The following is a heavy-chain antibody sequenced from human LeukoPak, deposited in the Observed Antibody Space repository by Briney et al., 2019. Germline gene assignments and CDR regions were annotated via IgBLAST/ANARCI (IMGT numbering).Heavy chain of an antibody. CDR2: ISGSGGTT. Sequence: GGSLRLSCATSGFXFSNYAVSWVRQAPGKGLEWVSSISGSGGTTYYADSVKGRFTISRDSSKNTLYLQMNSLRAQDTAVYYCAKDPYRASSGLVDYWGQGTLVTVSS. J-gene: IGHJ4*02. CDR1: GFXFSNYA. CDR3: AKDPYRASSGLVDY. V-gene: IGHV3-23*01. D-gene: IGHD5-12*01.